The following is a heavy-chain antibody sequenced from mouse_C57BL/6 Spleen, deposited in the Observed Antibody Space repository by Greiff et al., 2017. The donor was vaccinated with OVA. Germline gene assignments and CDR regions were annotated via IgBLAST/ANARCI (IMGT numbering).Heavy chain of an antibody. CDR3: ARDETGTGYYAMDY. D-gene: IGHD4-1*01. Sequence: QVQLQQSGPELVKPGASVKISCKASGYAFSSSWMNWVKQRPGKGLEWIGRIYPGDGDTNYNGKFKGKATLTADKSSSTAYMQLSSLTSEDSAVYFCARDETGTGYYAMDYWGQGTSVTVSS. V-gene: IGHV1-82*01. CDR1: GYAFSSSW. CDR2: IYPGDGDT. J-gene: IGHJ4*01.